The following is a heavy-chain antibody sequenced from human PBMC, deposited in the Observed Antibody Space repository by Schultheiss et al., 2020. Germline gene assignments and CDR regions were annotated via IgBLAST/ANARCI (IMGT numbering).Heavy chain of an antibody. CDR3: ARVPTYYDFWSNFDY. Sequence: GGSLRLSCAASGFTFSSYSMNWVRQAPGKGLEWVSYISSSSSTIYYADSVKGRFTISRDNAKNSLYLQMNSLRAEDTAVYYCARVPTYYDFWSNFDYWGQGTLVTVSS. CDR1: GFTFSSYS. J-gene: IGHJ4*02. CDR2: ISSSSSTI. V-gene: IGHV3-48*01. D-gene: IGHD3-3*01.